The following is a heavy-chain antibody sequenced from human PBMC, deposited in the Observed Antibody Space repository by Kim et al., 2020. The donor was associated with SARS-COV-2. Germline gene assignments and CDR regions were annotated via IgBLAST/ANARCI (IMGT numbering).Heavy chain of an antibody. V-gene: IGHV3-11*04. D-gene: IGHD6-19*01. J-gene: IGHJ4*02. CDR3: ARGRGLDSSGWYRPYYFDY. Sequence: VRFTTTRDNAKNSLYLQMNSLRVEDTAVYYCARGRGLDSSGWYRPYYFDYWGQGTLVTVSS.